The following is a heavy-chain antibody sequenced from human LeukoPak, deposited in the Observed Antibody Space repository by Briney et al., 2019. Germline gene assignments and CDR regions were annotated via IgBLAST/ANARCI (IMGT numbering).Heavy chain of an antibody. CDR3: ASGRLTDYYYYYGMDV. CDR1: GGSISSGGYY. CDR2: IYYSGST. D-gene: IGHD1-14*01. Sequence: SETLSLTCTVSGGSISSGGYYWSWIRQHPGKGLEWAGYIYYSGSTYYNPSLKSRVTISVDTSKNQFSLKLSSVTAADTAVYYCASGRLTDYYYYYGMDVWGQGTTVTVSS. V-gene: IGHV4-31*03. J-gene: IGHJ6*02.